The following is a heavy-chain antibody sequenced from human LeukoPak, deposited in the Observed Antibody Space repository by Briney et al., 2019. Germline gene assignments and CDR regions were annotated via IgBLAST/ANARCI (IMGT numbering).Heavy chain of an antibody. CDR2: VWSDGDGK. Sequence: GGSLRLSCAASGFTFITYGMHWVRQAPGKGLEWVALVWSDGDGKFYADSVKGRFTISRDNSKNTVYLQMNSLRAEDTAVYYCVSVLTVTFDSWGQGTLVTVSS. D-gene: IGHD4-17*01. CDR1: GFTFITYG. J-gene: IGHJ4*02. CDR3: VSVLTVTFDS. V-gene: IGHV3-33*01.